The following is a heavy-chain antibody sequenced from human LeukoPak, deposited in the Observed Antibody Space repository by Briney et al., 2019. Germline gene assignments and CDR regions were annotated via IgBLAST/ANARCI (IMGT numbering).Heavy chain of an antibody. CDR1: GGSISSSSYY. CDR3: ARSSSSWYYYFDY. Sequence: SETLSLTRTVSGGSISSSSYYWGWIRQPPGKGLEWIGSIYYSGSTYYNPSLKSRVTISVDTSKNQFSLKLSSVTAADTAVYYCARSSSSWYYYFDYWGQGTLVTVSS. V-gene: IGHV4-39*01. J-gene: IGHJ4*02. CDR2: IYYSGST. D-gene: IGHD6-13*01.